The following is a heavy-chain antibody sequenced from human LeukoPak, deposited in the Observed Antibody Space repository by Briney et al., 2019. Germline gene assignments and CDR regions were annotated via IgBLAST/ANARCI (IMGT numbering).Heavy chain of an antibody. J-gene: IGHJ4*02. CDR3: STGPGYCTHGICYPAY. V-gene: IGHV3-15*01. CDR1: GFGFTAAW. D-gene: IGHD2-8*01. CDR2: IKSRGGGETT. Sequence: GGSLRLFCAASGFGFTAAWMSWVRQAPGKGPEWVCRIKSRGGGETTDYAAPVTGRITIPRDDSKNTLYLQMNILKTEDTAVYYCSTGPGYCTHGICYPAYWGQGTLVTVSS.